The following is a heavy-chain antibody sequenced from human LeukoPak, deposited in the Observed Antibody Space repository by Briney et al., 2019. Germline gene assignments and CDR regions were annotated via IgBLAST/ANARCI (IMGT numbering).Heavy chain of an antibody. CDR1: GFTFSSYG. CDR3: AKTMQWLVPDYFDY. D-gene: IGHD6-19*01. V-gene: IGHV3-30*18. CDR2: ISYDGSNK. Sequence: GGSLRLSCAASGFTFSSYGMHWVRQAPGKGLEGVAVISYDGSNKYYADSVKGRFTISRDNSKNTLYLQMNSLRAEDTAVYYCAKTMQWLVPDYFDYWGQGTLVTVSS. J-gene: IGHJ4*02.